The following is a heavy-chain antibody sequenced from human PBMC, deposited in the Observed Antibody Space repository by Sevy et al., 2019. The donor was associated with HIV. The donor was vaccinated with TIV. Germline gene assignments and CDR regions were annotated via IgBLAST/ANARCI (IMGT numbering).Heavy chain of an antibody. D-gene: IGHD4-17*01. J-gene: IGHJ6*02. Sequence: GGSLRLSCAASGFAFSNYYAMYWVRQAPGKGLKWVALISYDGNDKYYGDSVKGRFTISRDNFKNTLYLQMNSLTAEDTAVYYCARPRANYVDNYFFYAMDVWGQGTTVTVSS. CDR3: ARPRANYVDNYFFYAMDV. CDR2: ISYDGNDK. CDR1: GFAFSNYYA. V-gene: IGHV3-30-3*01.